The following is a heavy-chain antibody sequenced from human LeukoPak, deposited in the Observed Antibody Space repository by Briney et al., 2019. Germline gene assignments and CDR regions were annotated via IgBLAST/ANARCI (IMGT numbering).Heavy chain of an antibody. J-gene: IGHJ4*02. CDR2: INHSGST. CDR1: GGSFSGYY. V-gene: IGHV4-34*01. Sequence: PSETLSLTCAVYGGSFSGYYWSWIRQPPGKGLEWIGEINHSGSTNYNPSLKSRVTISVDTSKNQFSLKLSSVTAADTAVYYCARGSDSSGYYSDYWGQGTLVTVPS. CDR3: ARGSDSSGYYSDY. D-gene: IGHD3-22*01.